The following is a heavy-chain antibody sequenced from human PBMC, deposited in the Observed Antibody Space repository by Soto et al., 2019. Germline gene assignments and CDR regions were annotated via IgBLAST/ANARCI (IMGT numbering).Heavy chain of an antibody. CDR3: ARDRGYDILTGYTYSHYFDY. D-gene: IGHD3-9*01. Sequence: GASVKVSCKASGGTFSSYAINWVRQAPGQGLEWMGGIIPIFDTTNYAQKFQGRVTITADESTSTAYMELSSLKSEDTAVYYCARDRGYDILTGYTYSHYFDYWGQGTRGTSPQ. CDR2: IIPIFDTT. V-gene: IGHV1-69*13. J-gene: IGHJ4*02. CDR1: GGTFSSYA.